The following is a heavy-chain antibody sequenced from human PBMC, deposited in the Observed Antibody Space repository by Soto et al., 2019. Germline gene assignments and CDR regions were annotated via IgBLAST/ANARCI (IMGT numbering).Heavy chain of an antibody. V-gene: IGHV4-30-2*01. Sequence: SETLSLTCAVSGGSVSSGGYSWSWIRQPPGKGLEWIGYIYHSGSTYYNPSLKSRVTISVDRSKNQFSLKLSSVTAADTAVYYCAREERDYDSSGYPTNNLFDPWGQGTLVTVSS. CDR2: IYHSGST. CDR3: AREERDYDSSGYPTNNLFDP. J-gene: IGHJ5*02. CDR1: GGSVSSGGYS. D-gene: IGHD3-22*01.